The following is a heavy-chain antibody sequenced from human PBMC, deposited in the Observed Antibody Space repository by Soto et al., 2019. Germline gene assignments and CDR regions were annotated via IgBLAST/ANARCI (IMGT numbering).Heavy chain of an antibody. CDR1: GGSISSGDYY. D-gene: IGHD6-13*01. CDR3: DRDRTLGIYGMDV. Sequence: QVQLQESGPGLVKPSQTLSLTCTVSGGSISSGDYYWSWIRQPPGKGLEWIGYIYYSGSTYYNPSRKSRVTMSVDTSKNQFSLKLSSVTAADAAVYYCDRDRTLGIYGMDVWGQGTTVTVSS. CDR2: IYYSGST. V-gene: IGHV4-30-4*01. J-gene: IGHJ6*02.